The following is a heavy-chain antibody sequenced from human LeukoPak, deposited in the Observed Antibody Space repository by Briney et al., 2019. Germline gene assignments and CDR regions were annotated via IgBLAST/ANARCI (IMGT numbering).Heavy chain of an antibody. V-gene: IGHV1-8*01. CDR3: ARGRYYSSTSCRRRYFDY. CDR1: GYTFTSYD. D-gene: IGHD2-2*01. Sequence: ASVKVSCKASGYTFTSYDINWVRQATGQGLEWMGWMNPNSGNTGYAQKFQGRVTMTRNTSISTAYMELSSLRSEDTAVYYCARGRYYSSTSCRRRYFDYWGQGTLVTVSS. CDR2: MNPNSGNT. J-gene: IGHJ4*02.